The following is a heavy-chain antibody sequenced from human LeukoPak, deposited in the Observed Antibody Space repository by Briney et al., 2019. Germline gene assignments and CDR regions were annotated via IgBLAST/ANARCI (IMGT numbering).Heavy chain of an antibody. D-gene: IGHD3-10*01. CDR3: VKLVGVGELFWGHFLEDF. CDR1: GFPFSSYA. CDR2: ISGSGDST. V-gene: IGHV3-23*01. Sequence: GGSLRLSCAASGFPFSSYAMSWVRQAPGKGLEWASAISGSGDSTYYADSVKGRFTISRDNSKNTLYLQMNSLRAEDTAVYYCVKLVGVGELFWGHFLEDFWGQGTLVTVSS. J-gene: IGHJ4*02.